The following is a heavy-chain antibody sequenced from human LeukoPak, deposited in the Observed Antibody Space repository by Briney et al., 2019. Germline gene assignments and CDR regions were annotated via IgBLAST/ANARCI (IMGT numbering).Heavy chain of an antibody. CDR2: IYYSGST. CDR1: GGSISSYY. J-gene: IGHJ4*02. D-gene: IGHD1-26*01. CDR3: ARVRVGATKWGSDY. Sequence: SETLSLTCTVSGGSISSYYWSWIRQPPGKGLEWIGYIYYSGSTNYNPSLKSRVTISVDTSKNQFSLKLSSVTAADTAVYYCARVRVGATKWGSDYWGQGTLVTVSS. V-gene: IGHV4-59*01.